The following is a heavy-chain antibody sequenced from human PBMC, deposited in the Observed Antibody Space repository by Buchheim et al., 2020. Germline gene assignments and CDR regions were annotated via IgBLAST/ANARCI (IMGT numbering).Heavy chain of an antibody. CDR2: INHSGST. CDR3: ARGLTLIAVAGIDY. Sequence: QVQLQQWGAGLLKPSETLSLTCAVYGGSFSGYYWSWIRQPPGKGLEWIGEINHSGSTNYNPSLKSRVTISVDTSKNQFFLKLSSVTAADTAVYYCARGLTLIAVAGIDYWGQGTL. D-gene: IGHD6-19*01. CDR1: GGSFSGYY. J-gene: IGHJ4*02. V-gene: IGHV4-34*01.